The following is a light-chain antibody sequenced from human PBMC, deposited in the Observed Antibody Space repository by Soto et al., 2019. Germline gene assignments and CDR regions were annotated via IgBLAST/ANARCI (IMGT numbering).Light chain of an antibody. CDR1: QSVSSN. CDR3: QQYYDWPIT. CDR2: GAY. V-gene: IGKV3-15*01. Sequence: EIVLTQSPATLSLSPGERATLSCRASQSVSSNLAWYQQKPGQAPRLLIYGAYTRATGIPARFSGSGSGTEFTLTISSLQSEDFAVYYCQQYYDWPITFGQGTRLEI. J-gene: IGKJ5*01.